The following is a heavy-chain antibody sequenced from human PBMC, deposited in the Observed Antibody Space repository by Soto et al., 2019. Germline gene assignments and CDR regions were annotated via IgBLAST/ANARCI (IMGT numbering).Heavy chain of an antibody. Sequence: QVQLVESGGGVAQPGRSLRLSCAASGISFSNSGMHWVRQTAGKGLEWVAVISADGGSQYYEESVKGRFTISRDNSKNTLYLQMSSLRVDDTALYYCARGSSSGYYFGLDVWGQGTTVTVSS. D-gene: IGHD6-6*01. V-gene: IGHV3-30*03. CDR3: ARGSSSGYYFGLDV. CDR2: ISADGGSQ. CDR1: GISFSNSG. J-gene: IGHJ6*02.